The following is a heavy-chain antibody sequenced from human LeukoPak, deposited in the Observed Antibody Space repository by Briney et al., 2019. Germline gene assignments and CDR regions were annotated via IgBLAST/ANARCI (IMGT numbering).Heavy chain of an antibody. CDR1: GGSISTYY. Sequence: SETLSLTCTVSGGSISTYYWSWIRQPPRKGLEWIGNIYYSGSAIYNPSLKSRVTISVDTSKDQFSLNLTSVTAADTAVYYCAREGRLMGYSGGLGFVYWGQGTLVTVSS. V-gene: IGHV4-59*01. CDR2: IYYSGSA. D-gene: IGHD6-19*01. CDR3: AREGRLMGYSGGLGFVY. J-gene: IGHJ4*02.